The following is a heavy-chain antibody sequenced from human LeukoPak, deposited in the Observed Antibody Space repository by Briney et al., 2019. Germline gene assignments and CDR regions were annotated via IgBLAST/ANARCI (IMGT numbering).Heavy chain of an antibody. CDR2: ISTNGRST. CDR1: GFTFSYYA. J-gene: IGHJ4*02. Sequence: PGGSPRLSCSASGFTFSYYAFHWVRQAPGKGLEYVSAISTNGRSTYYADSVKGRFTISRDNSKNTLYLQMSSLRVEDTAVYYCVKEGGSSFYVYWGQGTRVTVSS. CDR3: VKEGGSSFYVY. V-gene: IGHV3-64D*09. D-gene: IGHD6-13*01.